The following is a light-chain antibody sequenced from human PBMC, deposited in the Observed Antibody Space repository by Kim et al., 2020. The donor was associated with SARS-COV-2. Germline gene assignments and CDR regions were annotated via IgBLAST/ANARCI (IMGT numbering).Light chain of an antibody. J-gene: IGLJ2*01. CDR2: QDS. V-gene: IGLV3-1*01. CDR3: QAWDSSTGV. CDR1: KLGDKY. Sequence: ASPGQTASITCSGDKLGDKYACWYQQKPGQSPVLVIYQDSKRPSGIPERFSGSNSGNTATLTISGTQAMDEADYYCQAWDSSTGVFGGGTQLTVL.